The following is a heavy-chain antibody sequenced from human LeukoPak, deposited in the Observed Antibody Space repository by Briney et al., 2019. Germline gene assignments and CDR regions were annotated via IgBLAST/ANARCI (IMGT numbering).Heavy chain of an antibody. J-gene: IGHJ6*02. Sequence: GGSLRLSCAASGFTFDDYAMHWVRQAPGKGLEWVSGISWNSGSIGYADSVKGRFTISRDNAKNTLYLQMNSLRAEDTAVYYCARGVSGSYGLDVWGQGTTVTVSS. CDR2: ISWNSGSI. CDR3: ARGVSGSYGLDV. CDR1: GFTFDDYA. D-gene: IGHD1-1*01. V-gene: IGHV3-9*01.